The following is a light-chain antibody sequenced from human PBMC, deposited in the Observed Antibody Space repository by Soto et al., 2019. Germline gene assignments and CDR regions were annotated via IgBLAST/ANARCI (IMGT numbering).Light chain of an antibody. Sequence: DIVLTQSPGTLSLSPGERATLSCRASQSVSNSYLAWYQQKPGQAPRLLIYGASSRATGIPDRFSGDGSGTDFPLTISRLEPEDIVVYYCEHYGTSPTWTFGQGTKVEVK. CDR2: GAS. CDR1: QSVSNSY. V-gene: IGKV3-20*01. CDR3: EHYGTSPTWT. J-gene: IGKJ1*01.